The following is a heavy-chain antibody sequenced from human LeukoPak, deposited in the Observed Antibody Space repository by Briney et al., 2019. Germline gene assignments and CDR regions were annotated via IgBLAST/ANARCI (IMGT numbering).Heavy chain of an antibody. V-gene: IGHV4-59*01. CDR1: GDSISSYY. CDR2: IYYSGST. CDR3: ARDRQATTAYDAFDI. D-gene: IGHD4-17*01. J-gene: IGHJ3*02. Sequence: PSETLSLTCTVSGDSISSYYWSWIRQPPGKGLEWIGYIYYSGSTKYNPSLKSRVTISVDTSKNQFSLKLSSVTAADTAVYYCARDRQATTAYDAFDIWGRGTMVTVS.